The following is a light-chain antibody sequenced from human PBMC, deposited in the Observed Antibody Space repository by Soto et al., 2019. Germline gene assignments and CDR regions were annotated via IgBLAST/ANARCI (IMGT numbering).Light chain of an antibody. J-gene: IGKJ4*01. Sequence: DIQMTQSPYSVSASVGDRVTITCRASQSISSYLNWYQQKPGKAPKLLIYGTSTLQSGVPSRFSGSGSGTEFNLTIISLQPEDFATYYCQQVNSYPLTFGGGTKVDIK. CDR3: QQVNSYPLT. CDR2: GTS. V-gene: IGKV1-9*01. CDR1: QSISSY.